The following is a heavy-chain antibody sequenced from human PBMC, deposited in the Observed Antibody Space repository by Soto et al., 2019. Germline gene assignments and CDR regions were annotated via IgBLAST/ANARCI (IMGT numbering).Heavy chain of an antibody. D-gene: IGHD7-27*01. CDR3: ARDRSNWAFDY. CDR2: IYYSGST. CDR1: GGSISSAGYY. V-gene: IGHV4-31*03. Sequence: QVQLQKSGPGLVKPSQTLSLTCTVSGGSISSAGYYWSWIRQHPGKGLEWIGYIYYSGSTYYNPSLKSRVAISVDTSKNQFSLKLSSVTAADTAVYYCARDRSNWAFDYWGQGTLVTVSS. J-gene: IGHJ4*02.